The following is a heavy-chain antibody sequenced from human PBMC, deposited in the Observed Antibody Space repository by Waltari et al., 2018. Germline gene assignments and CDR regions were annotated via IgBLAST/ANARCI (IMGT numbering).Heavy chain of an antibody. CDR1: GFTFSSYS. D-gene: IGHD3-16*01. CDR3: ARKSWGSYSDY. V-gene: IGHV3-48*01. CDR2: ISSSSSTI. Sequence: EVQLVESGGGLVQPGGSLRLSCAASGFTFSSYSMNWVRQAPGKGLEWVSYISSSSSTIYYADSVKGRFTISRDNAKNSLYLQMNSLRAEDTAVYYCARKSWGSYSDYWGQGTLVTVSS. J-gene: IGHJ4*02.